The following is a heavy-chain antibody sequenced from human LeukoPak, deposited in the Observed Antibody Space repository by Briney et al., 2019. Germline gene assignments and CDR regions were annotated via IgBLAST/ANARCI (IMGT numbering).Heavy chain of an antibody. CDR2: ISYDGSNK. V-gene: IGHV3-30*18. D-gene: IGHD5-18*01. CDR3: AKGQWIQLWIDLDY. CDR1: GFTFSSYG. Sequence: PGRSLRLSCAASGFTFSSYGMHWVRQAPGKGLEWVAVISYDGSNKYYADSVKGRFTISRDNSKNTLYLQMNSLRTEDTAVYYCAKGQWIQLWIDLDYWGQGTLVTVSS. J-gene: IGHJ4*02.